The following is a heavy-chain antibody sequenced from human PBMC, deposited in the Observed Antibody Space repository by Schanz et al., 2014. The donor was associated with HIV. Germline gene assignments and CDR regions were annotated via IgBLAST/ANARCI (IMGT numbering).Heavy chain of an antibody. CDR3: ARDDVLDSLAS. D-gene: IGHD2-21*01. Sequence: QVQLVQSGAEVKKPGASVKVSCKASGYTFTDYYIHWVRQAPSHGLEWVGGIIPIFVTTNYAPRFQGRLTMTADVSTNTASMELSSLRPEDTAIYYCARDDVLDSLASWGQGTLVTVSS. CDR1: GYTFTDYY. J-gene: IGHJ5*02. V-gene: IGHV1-69*01. CDR2: IIPIFVTT.